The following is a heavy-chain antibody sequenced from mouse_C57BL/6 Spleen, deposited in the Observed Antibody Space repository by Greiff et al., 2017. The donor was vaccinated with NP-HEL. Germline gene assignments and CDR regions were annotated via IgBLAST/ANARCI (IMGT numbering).Heavy chain of an antibody. J-gene: IGHJ4*01. Sequence: QVQLQQPGAELVRPGSSVKLSCKASGYTFTSYWMDWVKQRPGQGLEWIGNIYPCDSETHENKKFKDKATVTVDKSSSTAYMQLSSLTSEDSAVYYCARSGNEDAMDYWGQGTSVTVSS. CDR1: GYTFTSYW. D-gene: IGHD2-1*01. CDR2: IYPCDSET. V-gene: IGHV1-61*01. CDR3: ARSGNEDAMDY.